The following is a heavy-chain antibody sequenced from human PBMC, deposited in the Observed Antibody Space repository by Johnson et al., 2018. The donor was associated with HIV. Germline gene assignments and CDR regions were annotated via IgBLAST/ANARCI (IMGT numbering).Heavy chain of an antibody. V-gene: IGHV3-30-3*01. CDR2: ISYDGSNK. Sequence: QLVESGGGVVQPGRSLRLSCAASGFTFSSYAMHWVRQAPGKGLEWVAVISYDGSNKYYADFVKGRFTISRDNSKNTLYLQMNSLRAEDTAVYYCAREGVGTTCPFDMWGQGTMVTVSS. CDR3: AREGVGTTCPFDM. D-gene: IGHD1-26*01. J-gene: IGHJ3*02. CDR1: GFTFSSYA.